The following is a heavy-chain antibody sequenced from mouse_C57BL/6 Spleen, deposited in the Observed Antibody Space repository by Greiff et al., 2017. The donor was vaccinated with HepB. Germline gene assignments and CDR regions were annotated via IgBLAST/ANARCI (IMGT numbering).Heavy chain of an antibody. Sequence: EVKVVESGGGLVQPGGSLKLSCAASGFTFSDYYMYWVRQTPEKRLEWVAYISNGGGSTYYPDTVKGRFTISRDNAKNTLYLQMSRLKSEDTAMYYCARPGGYDGYWYFDVWGTGTTVTVSS. V-gene: IGHV5-12*01. J-gene: IGHJ1*03. D-gene: IGHD2-3*01. CDR2: ISNGGGST. CDR1: GFTFSDYY. CDR3: ARPGGYDGYWYFDV.